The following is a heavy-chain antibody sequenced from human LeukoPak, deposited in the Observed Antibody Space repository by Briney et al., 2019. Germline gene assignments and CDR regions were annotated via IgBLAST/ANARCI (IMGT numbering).Heavy chain of an antibody. J-gene: IGHJ4*02. Sequence: SQTLSLTCAISGDSVSGSPSVWNWIRQSPSRGLEWLGRAYYRSKWYIDYAVSVKGRITITPDTSKNQFSLQLNSVTPEDTAVYFCARGAVRGGTNFDYWGQGTLVTVSS. V-gene: IGHV6-1*01. CDR3: ARGAVRGGTNFDY. CDR1: GDSVSGSPSV. CDR2: AYYRSKWYI. D-gene: IGHD3-10*01.